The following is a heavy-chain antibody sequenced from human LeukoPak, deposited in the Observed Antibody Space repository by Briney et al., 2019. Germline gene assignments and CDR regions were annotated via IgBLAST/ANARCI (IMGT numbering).Heavy chain of an antibody. CDR2: ISSSSSYI. CDR3: ARGSWWGGDYSPWYYYYYMDV. V-gene: IGHV3-21*01. CDR1: GFTFSSDS. Sequence: KTGGSLRLPCAASGFTFSSDSMNWVRQAPGKGLEWVSSISSSSSYIYYADSVRGRFTISRDNAKNSLYLQMNSLRAEDTAVYYCARGSWWGGDYSPWYYYYYMDVWGKGTTVTISS. D-gene: IGHD4-17*01. J-gene: IGHJ6*03.